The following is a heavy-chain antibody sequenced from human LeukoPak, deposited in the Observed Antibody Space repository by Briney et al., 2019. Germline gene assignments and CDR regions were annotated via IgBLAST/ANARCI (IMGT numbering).Heavy chain of an antibody. CDR2: INGDGRNI. V-gene: IGHV3-74*01. D-gene: IGHD6-25*01. J-gene: IGHJ4*02. CDR3: ARVPYSSGWYFDY. CDR1: GFTFSSYW. Sequence: GGSLRLSCAASGFTFSSYWMHWVRQDPRKGLVWVSRINGDGRNINYADSVRGRFTISRDNAKNTLYLQMNSLRAEDTAVYYCARVPYSSGWYFDYWGQGTLVTVSS.